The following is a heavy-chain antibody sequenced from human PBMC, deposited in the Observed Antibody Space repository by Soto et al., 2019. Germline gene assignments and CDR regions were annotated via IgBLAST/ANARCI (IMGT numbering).Heavy chain of an antibody. CDR1: GFTFSSYG. V-gene: IGHV3-33*01. D-gene: IGHD6-13*01. Sequence: QVQLVESGGGVVQPGRSLRLSCAASGFTFSSYGMHWVRQAPGKGLGWGAVIWYDGSNKYYADSVKGRFTISRDNSKNTLYLQMNSLRAEDTAVYYCARGPLGGSWYNGWFDPWGQGTLVTVSS. J-gene: IGHJ5*02. CDR3: ARGPLGGSWYNGWFDP. CDR2: IWYDGSNK.